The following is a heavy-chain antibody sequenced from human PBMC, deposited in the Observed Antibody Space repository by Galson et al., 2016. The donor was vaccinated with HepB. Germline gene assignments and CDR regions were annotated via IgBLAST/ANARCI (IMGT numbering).Heavy chain of an antibody. D-gene: IGHD6-13*01. Sequence: PALVKPPQTLTLTCTFSGFSFNTNGVGVGWIRQPPGRALEWLAVIYWDDDKRYSPSLKNRPTITKDTSKSQVFLTVTDMDPMDTGTYYCAHRRGPAAGTFDNWGQGTVVTVSS. CDR2: IYWDDDK. CDR1: GFSFNTNGVG. CDR3: AHRRGPAAGTFDN. V-gene: IGHV2-5*02. J-gene: IGHJ4*02.